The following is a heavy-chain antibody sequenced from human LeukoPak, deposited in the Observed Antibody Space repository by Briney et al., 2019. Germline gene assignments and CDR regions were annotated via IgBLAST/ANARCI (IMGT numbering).Heavy chain of an antibody. J-gene: IGHJ6*03. CDR1: GFTFSNAW. Sequence: GGSLRLSCAASGFTFSNAWMSWVRQAPGKGLEWVGRIKSKTDGGTTDYAAPVKGRFTISIDDSKNTLYLQMNSLKTEDTAVYYCTTGGYYLVYYYYYMDVWGKGTTVTVSS. D-gene: IGHD3-22*01. CDR2: IKSKTDGGTT. CDR3: TTGGYYLVYYYYYMDV. V-gene: IGHV3-15*01.